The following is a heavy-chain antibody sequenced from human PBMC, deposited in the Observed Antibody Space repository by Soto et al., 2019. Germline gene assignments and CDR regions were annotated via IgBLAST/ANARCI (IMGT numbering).Heavy chain of an antibody. V-gene: IGHV1-18*01. Sequence: QVQLVQSGAEVKKPGASVKVSCKASGYTFTSYGISWVRQAPGQGLEWMGWISAYNGNTNYAQKLQGRVTMTTDTSTSTAYMELRSLRSDDTAVYYCARGHHSRITGTYYYYYGMDVWGQGTTVTVSS. CDR3: ARGHHSRITGTYYYYYGMDV. D-gene: IGHD1-20*01. CDR1: GYTFTSYG. CDR2: ISAYNGNT. J-gene: IGHJ6*02.